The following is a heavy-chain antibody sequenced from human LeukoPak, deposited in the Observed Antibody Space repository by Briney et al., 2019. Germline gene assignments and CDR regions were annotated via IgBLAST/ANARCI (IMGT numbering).Heavy chain of an antibody. D-gene: IGHD4-11*01. J-gene: IGHJ4*02. CDR1: GFTFSDCD. V-gene: IGHV3-21*06. CDR2: ISGRSTHI. Sequence: GGSLRLSCTASGFTFSDCDMNWVRQAPGKGLEWVSSISGRSTHIYYGDSVKGRFSISRDDAQNLVFLQMNSLRVEDTAVYYCVRAFPPLRTATAGDFWGQGVLVTVSS. CDR3: VRAFPPLRTATAGDF.